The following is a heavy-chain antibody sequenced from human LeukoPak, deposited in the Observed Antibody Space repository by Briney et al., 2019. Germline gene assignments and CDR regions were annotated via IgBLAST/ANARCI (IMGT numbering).Heavy chain of an antibody. V-gene: IGHV1-69*04. CDR2: IIPFLGTT. D-gene: IGHD3-3*01. CDR1: GGVFTTYA. CDR3: SSSGVEEWQGLHF. Sequence: GSSVKVSCKASGGVFTTYAISWVRQAPGQGLEWMGSIIPFLGTTNYAQKFQGRVTMTEDTSTDTAYMELHSLSSEDTAMYYCSSSGVEEWQGLHFWGQGTLVTVSS. J-gene: IGHJ4*02.